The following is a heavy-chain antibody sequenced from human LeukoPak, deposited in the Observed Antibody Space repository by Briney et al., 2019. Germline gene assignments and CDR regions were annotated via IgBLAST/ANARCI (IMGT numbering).Heavy chain of an antibody. J-gene: IGHJ4*02. D-gene: IGHD3-3*01. CDR2: ISADGGST. Sequence: GGSMRLSRAASGFTFEDYSMHWVRHAPGEGLEWVSLISADGGSTYYTDSVKGRFTISRDTSKNSSYLQMNSLRTVDTASYYCAKGYSDLWSRLLVDPDFWGQGNRVTVSS. CDR1: GFTFEDYS. CDR3: AKGYSDLWSRLLVDPDF. V-gene: IGHV3-43*02.